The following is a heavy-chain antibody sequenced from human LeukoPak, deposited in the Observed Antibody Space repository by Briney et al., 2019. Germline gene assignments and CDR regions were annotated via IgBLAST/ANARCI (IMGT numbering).Heavy chain of an antibody. Sequence: PSETLSLTCTVSGGSNSSYYWSWIRQPPGKGLEWIGYIYYSGSTNYNPSLKSRVTISVDTSKNQFSLKLSSVTAADTAVYYCARESDGYDFWSGFDYWGQGTLVTVSS. V-gene: IGHV4-59*01. J-gene: IGHJ4*02. CDR1: GGSNSSYY. CDR3: ARESDGYDFWSGFDY. CDR2: IYYSGST. D-gene: IGHD3-3*01.